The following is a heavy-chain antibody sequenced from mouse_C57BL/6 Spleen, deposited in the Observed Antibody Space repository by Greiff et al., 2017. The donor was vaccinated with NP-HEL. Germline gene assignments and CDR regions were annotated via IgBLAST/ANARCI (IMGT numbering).Heavy chain of an antibody. V-gene: IGHV1-69*01. CDR1: GYTFTSYW. Sequence: QVQLQQSGAELVMPGASVKLSCKASGYTFTSYWMHWVKQRPGQGLEWIGEIDPSDSYTNYNQKFKGKSTLTVDKSSSTAYMQLSSLTSEDSAVYYCARWGGGFDYWGQGTTLTVSS. J-gene: IGHJ2*01. CDR3: ARWGGGFDY. CDR2: IDPSDSYT.